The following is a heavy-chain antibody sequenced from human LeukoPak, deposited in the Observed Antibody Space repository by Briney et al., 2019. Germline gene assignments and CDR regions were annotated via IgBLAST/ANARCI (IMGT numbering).Heavy chain of an antibody. CDR3: ARYPLLRYFDWLTPYYFDY. D-gene: IGHD3-9*01. V-gene: IGHV3-7*03. Sequence: QPGGSLRLSCAASGFTFSSYWMSWVRQAPGKGLEWVANIKQDGSEKYYVDSVKGRFTISRDNAKNSLYLQMNSLRAEDTAVYYCARYPLLRYFDWLTPYYFDYWGQGTLVTVSS. CDR2: IKQDGSEK. CDR1: GFTFSSYW. J-gene: IGHJ4*02.